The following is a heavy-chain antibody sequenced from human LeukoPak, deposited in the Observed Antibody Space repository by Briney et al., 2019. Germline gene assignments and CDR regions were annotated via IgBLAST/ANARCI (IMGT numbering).Heavy chain of an antibody. CDR3: ARHWGVGSRYFDF. D-gene: IGHD1-26*01. V-gene: IGHV3-20*04. CDR1: GFTFDDYG. Sequence: PGGSLRLSCAASGFTFDDYGMSWVRQAPGKGLEWVSEINWNGGSTGYTDSVKGRFTISRDNAKNSLYLQTNSLRAEDTAFYYCARHWGVGSRYFDFWGQGTLVTVSS. J-gene: IGHJ4*02. CDR2: INWNGGST.